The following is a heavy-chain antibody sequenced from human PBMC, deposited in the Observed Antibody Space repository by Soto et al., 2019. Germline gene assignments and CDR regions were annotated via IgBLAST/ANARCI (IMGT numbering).Heavy chain of an antibody. V-gene: IGHV5-51*01. J-gene: IGHJ4*02. Sequence: PXVSLKISCQDCGYRFSTNWLAWVRQMPGKGLEWVGVIYCGDSDTRFSPSFQGQVTLSVDKSINTVYLQWRSLKASDTAMYYCARHNHGFDYWGQGTLVTGSS. CDR2: IYCGDSDT. CDR1: GYRFSTNW. CDR3: ARHNHGFDY.